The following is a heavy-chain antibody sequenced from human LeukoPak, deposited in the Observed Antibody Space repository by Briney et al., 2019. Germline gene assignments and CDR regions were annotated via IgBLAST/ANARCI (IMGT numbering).Heavy chain of an antibody. CDR3: ARAMTTVPYYFDY. Sequence: PSETLSLTCTVSGGSISSYYWSWIRQPPGKGLEWIGYIYYSGSTNYNPSLKSRVTISVDTSKNQFSLKLSSVTAADTAVYYCARAMTTVPYYFDYWGQGTLVTVS. J-gene: IGHJ4*02. CDR2: IYYSGST. CDR1: GGSISSYY. D-gene: IGHD4-17*01. V-gene: IGHV4-59*08.